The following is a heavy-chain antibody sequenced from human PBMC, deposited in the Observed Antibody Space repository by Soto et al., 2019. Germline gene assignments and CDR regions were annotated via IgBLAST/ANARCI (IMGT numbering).Heavy chain of an antibody. V-gene: IGHV5-10-1*01. CDR3: GRQGGDGYHIDY. D-gene: IGHD2-21*01. J-gene: IGHJ4*02. CDR2: IEPTDSFT. CDR1: GYAFSNYW. Sequence: GESLKIACEGSGYAFSNYWINWVRQVSGQGLESMGRIEPTDSFTNYRPSFQGHVTLSVDKSPATAYVQWSSLKASDTAMYYWGRQGGDGYHIDYWGQGTLVTVSS.